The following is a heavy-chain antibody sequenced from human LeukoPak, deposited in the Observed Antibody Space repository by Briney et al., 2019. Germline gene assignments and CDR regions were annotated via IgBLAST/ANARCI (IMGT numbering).Heavy chain of an antibody. D-gene: IGHD5-12*01. V-gene: IGHV3-23*01. CDR3: AKALHSGYAYYGMDV. CDR2: ISGSGGST. Sequence: GGSLRLSCAASGFAFSSYAMSWVRQAPGKGLEWVSAISGSGGSTYYADSVKGRFTISRDNSKNTLYLQMNSLRAEDTAVYYCAKALHSGYAYYGMDVWGQGTTVTVSS. J-gene: IGHJ6*02. CDR1: GFAFSSYA.